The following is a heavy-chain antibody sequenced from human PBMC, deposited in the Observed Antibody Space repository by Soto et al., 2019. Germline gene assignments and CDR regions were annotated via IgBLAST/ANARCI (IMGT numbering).Heavy chain of an antibody. CDR2: IYHSGTT. J-gene: IGHJ6*02. Sequence: SETLSLTCAVSSFSISSGYYWGWVRQPPGKGLEWLGLIYHSGTTNYSPSLKSRVTISIDTSKNQFSLHLRSVTAAYTAVYYCARRRSVSSGWGVRFYNAMDVWGQVPTVTVSS. V-gene: IGHV4-38-2*01. D-gene: IGHD6-19*01. CDR1: SFSISSGYY. CDR3: ARRRSVSSGWGVRFYNAMDV.